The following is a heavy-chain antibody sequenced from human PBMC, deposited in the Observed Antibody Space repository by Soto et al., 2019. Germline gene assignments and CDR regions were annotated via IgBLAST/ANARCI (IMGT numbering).Heavy chain of an antibody. CDR1: DGSISSSSYY. J-gene: IGHJ5*02. V-gene: IGHV4-39*01. CDR3: ARHVTGTTVVHWFDP. Sequence: PSETLSHTCPFSDGSISSSSYYLGLVHQPPWKGLEWIGSIYYSGSTYYNPSLKSRVTISVDTSKNQFSLKLSSVTAADTAVYYCARHVTGTTVVHWFDPWGQGTLVTVSS. D-gene: IGHD1-7*01. CDR2: IYYSGST.